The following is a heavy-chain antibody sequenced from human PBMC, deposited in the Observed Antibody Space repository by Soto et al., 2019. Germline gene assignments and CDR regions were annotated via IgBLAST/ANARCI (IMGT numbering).Heavy chain of an antibody. D-gene: IGHD6-6*01. V-gene: IGHV3-30*18. J-gene: IGHJ6*03. CDR1: GFTFSSYG. CDR2: ISYDGSNK. Sequence: GGSLRLSCAASGFTFSSYGMHWVRQAPGKGLEWVAVISYDGSNKYYADSVKGRFTISRDNSKNTLYLQMHSLRAEDTAVYYCAKDRRSPQRGLVRVPYYYMDVWGKGTTVTVSS. CDR3: AKDRRSPQRGLVRVPYYYMDV.